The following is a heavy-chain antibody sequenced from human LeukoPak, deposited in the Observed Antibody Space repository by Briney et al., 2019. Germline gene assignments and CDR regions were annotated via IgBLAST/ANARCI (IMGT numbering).Heavy chain of an antibody. CDR3: ARDLYSSRTSDAFVI. J-gene: IGHJ3*02. V-gene: IGHV4-38-2*02. Sequence: SETLSLTCTVSGYSISSGYYWGWIRQPPGKGLEWIGSIYYSGSTYYNPSLKSRVTISVDKSKNQFSLKLSAVPAADTAVYYCARDLYSSRTSDAFVIWGQGTMVTVSS. CDR1: GYSISSGYY. CDR2: IYYSGST. D-gene: IGHD6-13*01.